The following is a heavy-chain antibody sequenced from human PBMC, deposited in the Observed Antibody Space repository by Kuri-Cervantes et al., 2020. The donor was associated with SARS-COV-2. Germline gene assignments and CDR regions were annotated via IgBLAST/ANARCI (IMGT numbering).Heavy chain of an antibody. D-gene: IGHD3-3*01. Sequence: SETLSLTCAVYGGSFSGYYWSWIRQPPGKGLEWIGEINHSGSTNYNPSLKSRVTISVDTSKNQFSLKLSSATAADTAVYYCARSVTKDFWSGVDIWGQGTMVTVSS. V-gene: IGHV4-34*01. CDR2: INHSGST. CDR1: GGSFSGYY. CDR3: ARSVTKDFWSGVDI. J-gene: IGHJ3*02.